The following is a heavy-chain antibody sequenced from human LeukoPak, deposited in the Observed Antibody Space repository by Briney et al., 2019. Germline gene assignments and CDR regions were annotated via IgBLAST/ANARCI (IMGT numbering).Heavy chain of an antibody. CDR3: ARDLYYFDNSGPTLDDY. CDR1: GFTFSSYS. V-gene: IGHV3-48*04. J-gene: IGHJ4*02. D-gene: IGHD3-22*01. CDR2: ISSSSSTI. Sequence: GGSLRLSCAASGFTFSSYSMNWVRQAPGKGLEWVSYISSSSSTIYYADSVKGRFTISRDNAKNSLYLQMNSLRADDTAVYYCARDLYYFDNSGPTLDDYWGQGTLVTVSS.